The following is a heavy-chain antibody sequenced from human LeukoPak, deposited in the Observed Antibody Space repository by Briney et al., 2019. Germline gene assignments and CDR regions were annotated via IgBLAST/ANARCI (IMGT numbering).Heavy chain of an antibody. V-gene: IGHV4-59*08. Sequence: SETLSLTCTVSGGSISSYYWSWIRQPPGKGLEWIGYIYYSGSTNYNPSLKSRVTISVDTSKNQFSLELSSVTAADTAVYYCARIYCSGGSCYVPYFDYWGQGTLVTVSS. CDR3: ARIYCSGGSCYVPYFDY. J-gene: IGHJ4*02. CDR2: IYYSGST. D-gene: IGHD2-15*01. CDR1: GGSISSYY.